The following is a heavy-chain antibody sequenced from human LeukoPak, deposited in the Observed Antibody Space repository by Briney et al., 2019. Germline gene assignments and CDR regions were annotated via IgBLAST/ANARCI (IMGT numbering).Heavy chain of an antibody. CDR2: ISDSGGST. CDR3: ARGTTTRYFDY. CDR1: GFSFSSYS. Sequence: GGSLRLSCAASGFSFSSYSMNWVRQAPGKGLQWVSVISDSGGSTDYADSVKGRFTISRDNSKKTLYLQLDSLRVDDTAVYYCARGTTTRYFDYWGQGTLVTVSS. J-gene: IGHJ4*02. V-gene: IGHV3-23*01. D-gene: IGHD1-26*01.